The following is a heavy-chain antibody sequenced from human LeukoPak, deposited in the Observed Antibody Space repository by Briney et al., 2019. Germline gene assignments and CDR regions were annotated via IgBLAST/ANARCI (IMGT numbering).Heavy chain of an antibody. CDR3: ARKGGLFDY. Sequence: SETLSLTCTVSGGSIRYYYWSWIRRSPGKGLEWIGYICYNGTTNYNPSLKSRVTISVDMSKNQFSLKMSSVTAADTAVYYCARKGGLFDYWGHGRLVTVSS. V-gene: IGHV4-59*01. D-gene: IGHD2-15*01. CDR2: ICYNGTT. J-gene: IGHJ4*01. CDR1: GGSIRYYY.